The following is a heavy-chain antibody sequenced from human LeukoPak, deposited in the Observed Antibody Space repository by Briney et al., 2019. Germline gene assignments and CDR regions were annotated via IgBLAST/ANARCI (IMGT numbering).Heavy chain of an antibody. Sequence: GGSLRLSCAASGFTFSSYWMNWVRQAPGKGLVWVSRIASDGSSTTYADSVKGRFSISRDNAKNTLYLQMNSLRAEDTAVYYCARDQSLGHLGMDVWGQGTTVTVSS. CDR1: GFTFSSYW. J-gene: IGHJ6*02. CDR2: IASDGSST. D-gene: IGHD1-26*01. V-gene: IGHV3-74*01. CDR3: ARDQSLGHLGMDV.